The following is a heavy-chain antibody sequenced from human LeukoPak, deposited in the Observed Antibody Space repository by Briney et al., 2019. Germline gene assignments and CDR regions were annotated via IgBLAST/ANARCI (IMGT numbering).Heavy chain of an antibody. J-gene: IGHJ2*01. CDR2: INWNGGST. V-gene: IGHV3-20*04. CDR1: GFPFDDYG. Sequence: PGGSLRLSCAASGFPFDDYGMSWVRQAPGKGLEWVSGINWNGGSTGYADSVKGRFTISRDNAKNSLYLQMNSLRPDDTAFYYCAKATGDWYFDLWGRGTLVTVSS. CDR3: AKATGDWYFDL. D-gene: IGHD7-27*01.